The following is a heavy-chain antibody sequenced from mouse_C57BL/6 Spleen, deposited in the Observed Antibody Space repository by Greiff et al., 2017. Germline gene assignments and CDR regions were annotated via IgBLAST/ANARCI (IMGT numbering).Heavy chain of an antibody. CDR1: GYSFTSYY. J-gene: IGHJ2*01. CDR2: IYPGSGNT. CDR3: AKWGGSFDY. V-gene: IGHV1-66*01. D-gene: IGHD1-1*01. Sequence: QVQLKESGPELVKPGASVKISCKASGYSFTSYYIHWVKQRPGQGLEWIGWIYPGSGNTKYNEKFKGKATLTADTSSSTAYVQLSSLTSEDSAVYYCAKWGGSFDYWGQGTTLTVSS.